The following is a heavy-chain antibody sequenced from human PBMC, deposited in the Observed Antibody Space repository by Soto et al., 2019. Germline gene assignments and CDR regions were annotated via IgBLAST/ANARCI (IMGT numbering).Heavy chain of an antibody. CDR2: IYYSGST. CDR3: ARSSSGYYSGY. V-gene: IGHV4-31*03. D-gene: IGHD3-22*01. J-gene: IGHJ4*02. Sequence: SETQSLTSPFTGGSLSSVRYYWIWLRPHPGKGLEWIGYIYYSGSTYYNPSLKSRVTISVDTSKNQFSLKLSSVTAADTAVYYCARSSSGYYSGYWGQGTLVPVSS. CDR1: GGSLSSVRYY.